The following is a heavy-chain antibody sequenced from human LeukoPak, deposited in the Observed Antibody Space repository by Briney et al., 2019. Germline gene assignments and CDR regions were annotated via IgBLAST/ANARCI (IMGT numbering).Heavy chain of an antibody. J-gene: IGHJ6*02. CDR3: ARSIGLTGGGVDV. CDR1: GFTFSDYN. D-gene: IGHD3-9*01. CDR2: ITDSGNTI. Sequence: PGGSLRLSCAASGFTFSDYNMNWVRQAPGKGLEWVSYITDSGNTIHYADSVKGRFTISRDNTKNSLYLQMNSLRAEDTAVYYCARSIGLTGGGVDVWGQGTTVTVSS. V-gene: IGHV3-11*01.